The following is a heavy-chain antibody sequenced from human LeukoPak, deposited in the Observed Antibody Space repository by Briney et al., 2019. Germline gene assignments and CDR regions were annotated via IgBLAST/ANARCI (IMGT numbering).Heavy chain of an antibody. D-gene: IGHD2-21*01. V-gene: IGHV1-18*01. Sequence: GASVKVSCKASGYTFTSYGISWVRQAPGQGLEWMGWISAYNGNTNYAQKLQGRVTMTTDTSTSTAYMELRSLRSDDTAVYYCARSYCGGDCYFAEYFQHWGQGTLVTVSS. CDR2: ISAYNGNT. CDR1: GYTFTSYG. J-gene: IGHJ1*01. CDR3: ARSYCGGDCYFAEYFQH.